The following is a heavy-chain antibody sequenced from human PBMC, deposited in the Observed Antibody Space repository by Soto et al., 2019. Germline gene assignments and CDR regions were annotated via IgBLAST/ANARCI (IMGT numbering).Heavy chain of an antibody. Sequence: GGSLRLSCAVSGFTFSNQAMTWVRQAPGKGLEWVSSISGSGDTKDYADSVKGRFTISRDNSKNMLYLQMNSLRAEDMAIYSCAKNRGRSPWKIGHHDAFDVWGQGTMVTVSS. D-gene: IGHD1-1*01. CDR2: ISGSGDTK. CDR1: GFTFSNQA. J-gene: IGHJ3*01. V-gene: IGHV3-23*01. CDR3: AKNRGRSPWKIGHHDAFDV.